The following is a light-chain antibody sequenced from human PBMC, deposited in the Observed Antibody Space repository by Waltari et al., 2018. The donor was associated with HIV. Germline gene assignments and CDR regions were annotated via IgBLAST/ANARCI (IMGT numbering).Light chain of an antibody. CDR1: SGYSNYN. CDR2: VGTGGIVG. Sequence: QPVLTQPPSASASLGASVTLTCTLSSGYSNYNVDWYQQRPGKGPRFVMRVGTGGIVGSKGDGIPDRFSVLGSGLNRYLTIKNIQEEDESDYHCGADHGSGSNFVRVLGGGTKLTVL. V-gene: IGLV9-49*01. J-gene: IGLJ3*02. CDR3: GADHGSGSNFVRV.